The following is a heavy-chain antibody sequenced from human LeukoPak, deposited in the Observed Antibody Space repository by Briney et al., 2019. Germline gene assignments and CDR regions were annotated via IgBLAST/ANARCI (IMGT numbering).Heavy chain of an antibody. V-gene: IGHV3-9*01. CDR3: ARGNRVTSGFYFYYGMDV. CDR1: GFTFDDYA. J-gene: IGHJ6*02. D-gene: IGHD6-19*01. CDR2: ISWDSRNI. Sequence: GGSLRLSCAASGFTFDDYAMFWVRQAPGKGLEWVSGISWDSRNIGYAASVKGRFTTSRDNGKNSLYLQMNSLRPDDTALYYCARGNRVTSGFYFYYGMDVWGPGSTVTVSS.